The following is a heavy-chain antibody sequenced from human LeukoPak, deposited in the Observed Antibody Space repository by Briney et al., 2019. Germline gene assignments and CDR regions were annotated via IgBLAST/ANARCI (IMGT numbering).Heavy chain of an antibody. CDR3: AKDMTAWWYHRAYMDV. CDR2: IKQDGSEK. V-gene: IGHV3-7*03. Sequence: GGSLRLSCAASGFTFSSYWMRWARQAPGKGLEWVANIKQDGSEKYYVDSVKGRFTISRDNAKNSLYLQMNSLRAEDTAVYFCAKDMTAWWYHRAYMDVWGKGTTVTVSS. CDR1: GFTFSSYW. J-gene: IGHJ6*03. D-gene: IGHD2-15*01.